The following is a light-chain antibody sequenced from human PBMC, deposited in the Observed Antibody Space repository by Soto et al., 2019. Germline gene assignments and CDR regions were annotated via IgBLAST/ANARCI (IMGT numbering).Light chain of an antibody. V-gene: IGKV1-5*03. CDR1: QTISSW. CDR3: QHYNSYSEA. J-gene: IGKJ1*01. Sequence: DIQMTQSPSTLSGSVGDRVTITCRASQTISSWLAWYQQKPGKAPKLLIYKASTLKSGVPSRFSGSGSGTEFTLTISSLQTDDFATYYGQHYNSYSEAFGQGTKVELK. CDR2: KAS.